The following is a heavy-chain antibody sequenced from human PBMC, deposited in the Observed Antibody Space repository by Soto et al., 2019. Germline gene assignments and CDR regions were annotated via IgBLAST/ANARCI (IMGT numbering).Heavy chain of an antibody. J-gene: IGHJ4*02. CDR2: SANKANVYST. V-gene: IGHV3-72*01. CDR3: VRGHKSFDC. Sequence: EVQLVESGGGLVQPGGSLRLSCATSGFIFSDYYMDWVRQAPGKGLEWVGRSANKANVYSTIYAASVKGRFTISRDDSKNSFYLQMNSLKAEDTAVYYCVRGHKSFDCWGQGTLVAVSS. CDR1: GFIFSDYY.